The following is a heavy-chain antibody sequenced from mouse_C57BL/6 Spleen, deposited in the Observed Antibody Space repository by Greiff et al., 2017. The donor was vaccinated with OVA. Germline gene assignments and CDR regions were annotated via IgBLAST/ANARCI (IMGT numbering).Heavy chain of an antibody. J-gene: IGHJ1*03. V-gene: IGHV1-82*01. CDR3: AREGDSWYFDV. Sequence: QVQLQQSGPELVKPGASVKISCKASGYAFSSSWMNWVKQRPGKGLEWIGRIYPGDGDTNYTGKFKGKATLTADKSSSTAYMQLSSLTSEDSAVYVCAREGDSWYFDVWGTGTTVTVSS. D-gene: IGHD2-13*01. CDR2: IYPGDGDT. CDR1: GYAFSSSW.